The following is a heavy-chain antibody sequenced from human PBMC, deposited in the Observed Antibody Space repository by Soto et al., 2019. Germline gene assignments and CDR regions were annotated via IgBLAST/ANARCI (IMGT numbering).Heavy chain of an antibody. D-gene: IGHD2-21*02. Sequence: ASVKVSCKASGYTFTSYAMHWVRQAPGQRLEWMGWINAGNGNTKYSQKFQGRVTITRDTSMSTAYMELSRLRSEVTAVYYCARAHCGGDCYSGVDYWGQGTLVTVSS. CDR3: ARAHCGGDCYSGVDY. J-gene: IGHJ4*02. CDR2: INAGNGNT. V-gene: IGHV1-3*01. CDR1: GYTFTSYA.